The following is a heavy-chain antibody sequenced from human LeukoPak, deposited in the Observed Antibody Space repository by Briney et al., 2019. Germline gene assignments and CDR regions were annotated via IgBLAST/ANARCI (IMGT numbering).Heavy chain of an antibody. D-gene: IGHD5-18*01. Sequence: SETLSLTCTVSGGSISSSSYYWGWIRQPPGKGLEWIGSIYYSGSTYYNPSLKSRVTISVDTSKNQFSLKLSSVTAADTAVYYCARGWTAMVNFDYWGQGALVTVSS. J-gene: IGHJ4*02. V-gene: IGHV4-39*07. CDR2: IYYSGST. CDR3: ARGWTAMVNFDY. CDR1: GGSISSSSYY.